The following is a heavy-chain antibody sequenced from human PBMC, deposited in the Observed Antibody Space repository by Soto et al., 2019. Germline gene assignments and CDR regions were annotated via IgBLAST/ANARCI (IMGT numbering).Heavy chain of an antibody. V-gene: IGHV2-5*02. CDR3: VHRAGMRGNSWLPDY. Sequence: QVTLKESGPTLVKPTQTLTLTCTFSGFSLSASGVGVGWIRQPPGKALEWLALIYWDDDKRYSPSMENRLTIPKHPSKTQGVLTMTNMDPVDTATYYCVHRAGMRGNSWLPDYWGQGTLVTVSS. CDR2: IYWDDDK. J-gene: IGHJ4*02. D-gene: IGHD6-13*01. CDR1: GFSLSASGVG.